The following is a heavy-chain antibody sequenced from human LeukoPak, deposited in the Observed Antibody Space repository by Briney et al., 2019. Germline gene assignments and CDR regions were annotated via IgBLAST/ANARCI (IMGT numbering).Heavy chain of an antibody. CDR3: TRDANDFSPRYYFDY. CDR1: GFTFSNYA. D-gene: IGHD3-3*01. Sequence: PGGSLRLSCAASGFTFSNYAMHWVRQAPGKGLEWVAIKSYDGTKQFYADSVKGRFTISRDDSRNTLYLQMNSLRPEDTAVYYCTRDANDFSPRYYFDYWGQGTLVTVSS. CDR2: KSYDGTKQ. J-gene: IGHJ4*02. V-gene: IGHV3-30*04.